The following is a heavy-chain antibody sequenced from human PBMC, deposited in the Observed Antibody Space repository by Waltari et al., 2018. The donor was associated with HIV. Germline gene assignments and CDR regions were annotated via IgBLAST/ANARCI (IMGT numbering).Heavy chain of an antibody. V-gene: IGHV3-13*01. D-gene: IGHD6-19*01. J-gene: IGHJ4*02. Sequence: EVEMVESGGGSVQPGGSLRLSCAASGFAFSRFDMHWFRQAMGKSPEWVSAIGAAGDTYYPKSVKGRFTVSRENGKNSLYLQMNNLRVDDAAMYYCVRGNGWYGPYYFDYWGRGTLVTVSS. CDR3: VRGNGWYGPYYFDY. CDR1: GFAFSRFD. CDR2: IGAAGDT.